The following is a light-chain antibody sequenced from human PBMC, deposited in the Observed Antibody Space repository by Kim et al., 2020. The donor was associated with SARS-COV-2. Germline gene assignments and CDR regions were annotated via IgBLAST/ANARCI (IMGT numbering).Light chain of an antibody. J-gene: IGKJ3*01. V-gene: IGKV1-16*02. CDR1: QGISNS. CDR3: LQYKTYPFT. CDR2: AAS. Sequence: ASVGGRVTITCRTDQGISNSLAWFQQKPGKAPKSLIYAASNLQSGVPSKFSGSGSGTDFTLTISSLQPEDLATYYCLQYKTYPFTFGPGTKVDIK.